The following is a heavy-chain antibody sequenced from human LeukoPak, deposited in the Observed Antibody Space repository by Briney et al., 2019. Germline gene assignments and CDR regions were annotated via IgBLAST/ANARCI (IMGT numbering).Heavy chain of an antibody. CDR1: GGSISSHY. J-gene: IGHJ4*02. CDR3: ARQAGRLEY. CDR2: IYYSGST. Sequence: TETLSLTCTVSGGSISSHYWSWIRQPPGKGLEWIGFIYYSGSTNYNPSLKSRVTISLDTSKSQFSLKLSSVTAADTAVYYCARQAGRLEYWGQGTLVTVSS. D-gene: IGHD1-14*01. V-gene: IGHV4-59*08.